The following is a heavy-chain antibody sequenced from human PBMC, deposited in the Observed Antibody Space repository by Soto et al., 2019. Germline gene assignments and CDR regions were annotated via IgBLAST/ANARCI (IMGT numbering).Heavy chain of an antibody. Sequence: SVKVSCKASGGTFSSYAISWVRQAPGQGLEWMGGIIPIFGTANYAQKFQGRVTITADKSTSTAYMELSSLRSEDTAVYYCARAPGVYIAAAPHYYGMDVWGQGTTVTVSS. J-gene: IGHJ6*02. CDR1: GGTFSSYA. V-gene: IGHV1-69*06. CDR2: IIPIFGTA. D-gene: IGHD6-13*01. CDR3: ARAPGVYIAAAPHYYGMDV.